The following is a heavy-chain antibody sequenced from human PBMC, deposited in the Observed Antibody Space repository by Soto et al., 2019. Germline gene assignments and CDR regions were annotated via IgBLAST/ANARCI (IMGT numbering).Heavy chain of an antibody. J-gene: IGHJ6*02. CDR2: ISDRGTT. D-gene: IGHD3-10*01. Sequence: WIRQPPGKGLEWLGFISDRGTTSYNPSLRSRVTISVDTSKNQFSLRLNSVTAADTAVYYCARDSTAWFPYYGIDVWGQGTTVTVSS. V-gene: IGHV4-59*01. CDR3: ARDSTAWFPYYGIDV.